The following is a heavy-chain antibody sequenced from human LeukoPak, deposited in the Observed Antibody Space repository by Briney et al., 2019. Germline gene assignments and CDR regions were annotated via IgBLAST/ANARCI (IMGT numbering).Heavy chain of an antibody. CDR2: FSGSDGSA. CDR1: GFTVSTYD. J-gene: IGHJ5*02. D-gene: IGHD4-23*01. Sequence: GGSLRLSCAASGFTVSTYDMSWVRQAPGKGPEWVSGFSGSDGSAYYADSVKGRFTISRDNSKNTLYLQMNSLRAEDTAVYYCAKGQDYGGNSRLRLRWFDPWGQGTLVTVSS. V-gene: IGHV3-23*01. CDR3: AKGQDYGGNSRLRLRWFDP.